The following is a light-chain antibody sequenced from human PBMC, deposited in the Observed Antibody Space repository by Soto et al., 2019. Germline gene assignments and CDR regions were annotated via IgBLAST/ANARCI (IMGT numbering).Light chain of an antibody. Sequence: DIQMTQSPSSLSGSVGDRVTITCRASQNISSSLNWYQQKPGKAPKLLIYDASNLETGVPSRFSGSGSGTDFTFTISSLQPGDIATYYCQQYDNLPITFGQGTRLEIK. J-gene: IGKJ5*01. CDR3: QQYDNLPIT. V-gene: IGKV1-33*01. CDR2: DAS. CDR1: QNISSS.